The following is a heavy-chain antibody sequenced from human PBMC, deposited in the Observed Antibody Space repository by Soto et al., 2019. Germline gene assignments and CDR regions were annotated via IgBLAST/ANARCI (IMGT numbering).Heavy chain of an antibody. CDR1: GGSLSSYY. D-gene: IGHD2-8*01. J-gene: IGHJ6*02. CDR3: ARQYCTNGVCYRGGEDYYYGMDV. CDR2: IYYSGST. V-gene: IGHV4-59*01. Sequence: LSLPFTVSGGSLSSYYWSWIRQPPGKGLEWIGYIYYSGSTNYNPSLKSRVTISVDTSKNQFSLKLSSVTAADTAVYYCARQYCTNGVCYRGGEDYYYGMDVWGQGTTVTVSS.